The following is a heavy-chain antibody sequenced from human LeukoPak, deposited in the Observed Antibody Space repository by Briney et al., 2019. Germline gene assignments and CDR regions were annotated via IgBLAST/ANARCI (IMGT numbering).Heavy chain of an antibody. CDR3: AKDHTFYYDSSGYPDY. J-gene: IGHJ4*02. CDR1: GFTFSSYG. CDR2: IRYDGSNK. Sequence: GGSLRLSCAASGFTFSSYGMHWVRQAPGKGLEWVAFIRYDGSNKYYADSVKGRFTISRDNSKNTLYLQMNSLRAEDTALYYCAKDHTFYYDSSGYPDYWGQGTLVTVSS. D-gene: IGHD3-22*01. V-gene: IGHV3-30*02.